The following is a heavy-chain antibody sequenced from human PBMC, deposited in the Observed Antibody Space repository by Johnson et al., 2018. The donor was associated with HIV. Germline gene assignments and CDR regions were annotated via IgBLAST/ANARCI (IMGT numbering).Heavy chain of an antibody. CDR1: GFTFGDYY. J-gene: IGHJ3*02. CDR2: ISSSGRTI. Sequence: QEKLVESGGGLVKPGGSLRLSCAASGFTFGDYYMSWIRQAPGKGLEWVSYISSSGRTIYYVDSVNGLFTISRDNTKNSLYLQMNSVRDDDTAVYYCARGQWLVPGAFDIWGQGTMVTVSS. CDR3: ARGQWLVPGAFDI. V-gene: IGHV3-11*04. D-gene: IGHD6-19*01.